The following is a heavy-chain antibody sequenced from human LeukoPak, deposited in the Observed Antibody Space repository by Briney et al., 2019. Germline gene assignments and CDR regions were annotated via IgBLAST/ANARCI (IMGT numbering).Heavy chain of an antibody. J-gene: IGHJ4*01. D-gene: IGHD1-1*01. CDR3: ARHMGLGYTYFYPYFDY. Sequence: KPSETLSLTCTVSGGSISSYYWSWIRQPPGKGRERIGYIYYSGSTNYNPSLKSRVTISVDTSKNQFSLKLSSVTAADTAVYYCARHMGLGYTYFYPYFDYWGQGTLVTVSS. CDR1: GGSISSYY. V-gene: IGHV4-59*08. CDR2: IYYSGST.